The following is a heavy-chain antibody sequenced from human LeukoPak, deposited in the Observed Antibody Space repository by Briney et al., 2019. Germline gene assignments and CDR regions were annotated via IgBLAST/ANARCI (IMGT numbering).Heavy chain of an antibody. V-gene: IGHV1-69*01. J-gene: IGHJ3*02. Sequence: PGGSLRLSCAASGFTFSSYAISWVRQAPGQGLEWMGGIIPIFGTANYAQKFQGRVTITADESTSTAYMELSSLRSEDTAVYYCARGSKPPHAFDIWGQGTMVTVSS. CDR1: GFTFSSYA. CDR3: ARGSKPPHAFDI. D-gene: IGHD4-11*01. CDR2: IIPIFGTA.